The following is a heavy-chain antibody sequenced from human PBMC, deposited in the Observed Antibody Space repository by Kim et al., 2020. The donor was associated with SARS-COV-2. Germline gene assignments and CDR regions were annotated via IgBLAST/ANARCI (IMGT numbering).Heavy chain of an antibody. CDR1: GFTFSSYS. CDR3: ARALIYSSSWPFDY. Sequence: GGSLRLSCAASGFTFSSYSMNWVRQAPGKGLEWVSYISSSSSTIYYADSVKGRFTISRDNAKNSLYLQMNSLRDEDTAVYYCARALIYSSSWPFDYWGQGTLVTVSS. V-gene: IGHV3-48*02. J-gene: IGHJ4*02. D-gene: IGHD6-13*01. CDR2: ISSSSSTI.